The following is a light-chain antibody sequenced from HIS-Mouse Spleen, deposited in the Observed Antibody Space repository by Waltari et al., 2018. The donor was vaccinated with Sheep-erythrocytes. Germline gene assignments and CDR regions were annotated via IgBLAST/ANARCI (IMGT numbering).Light chain of an antibody. CDR3: CSYAGSYNHV. CDR2: DVS. V-gene: IGLV2-11*01. CDR1: TGEFGGLNI. J-gene: IGLJ1*01. Sequence: QPALTHPRPVSGPPGPSVTISCTGTTGEFGGLNIVSWYQQHPGKAPKLMIYDVSKRPSGVPDRFSGSKSGNTASLTISGLQAEDEADYYCCSYAGSYNHVFATGTKFTVL.